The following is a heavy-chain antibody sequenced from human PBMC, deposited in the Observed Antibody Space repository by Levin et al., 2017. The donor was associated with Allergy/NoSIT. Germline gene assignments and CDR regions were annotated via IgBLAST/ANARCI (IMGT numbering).Heavy chain of an antibody. CDR3: AREIRSTDRDGFYYYGMDV. CDR2: ISSSTSTI. CDR1: GFTFNSYS. V-gene: IGHV3-48*01. Sequence: GESLKISCAASGFTFNSYSMNWVRQAPGKGLEWVSYISSSTSTIYYADSVKGRFTISRDNAKKSLYLQMNSLRAEDTAVYYCAREIRSTDRDGFYYYGMDVWGQGTTVTVSS. D-gene: IGHD2-15*01. J-gene: IGHJ6*02.